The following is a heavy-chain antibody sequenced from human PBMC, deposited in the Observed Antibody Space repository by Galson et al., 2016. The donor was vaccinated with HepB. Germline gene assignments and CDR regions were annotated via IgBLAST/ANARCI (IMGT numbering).Heavy chain of an antibody. V-gene: IGHV4-39*01. D-gene: IGHD3-16*01. CDR3: ASRFSHGIMRDY. Sequence: SETLSLTCTVSGGSIISRSYYWGWIRQPPGKGLEWIGNIYNSGSTYYNPSLKSRVTISVDTSKNQFSLNLTSVTAADTAVYYCASRFSHGIMRDYWGQGTLVTVS. CDR2: IYNSGST. J-gene: IGHJ4*02. CDR1: GGSIISRSYY.